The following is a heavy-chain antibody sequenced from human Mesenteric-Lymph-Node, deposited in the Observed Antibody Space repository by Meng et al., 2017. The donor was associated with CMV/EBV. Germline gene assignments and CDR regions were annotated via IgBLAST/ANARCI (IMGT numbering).Heavy chain of an antibody. V-gene: IGHV5-51*01. D-gene: IGHD6-19*01. CDR3: ARASSGPTDGAFDI. CDR2: IYPGDSDT. CDR1: GYNFTNYW. J-gene: IGHJ3*02. Sequence: GESLKISCQGSGYNFTNYWIVWLRQVPGKGLEWMGIIYPGDSDTRYSPSFQGQVTISADKSISTAYLQWSSLKASDTAMYYCARASSGPTDGAFDIWGQGTMVTVSS.